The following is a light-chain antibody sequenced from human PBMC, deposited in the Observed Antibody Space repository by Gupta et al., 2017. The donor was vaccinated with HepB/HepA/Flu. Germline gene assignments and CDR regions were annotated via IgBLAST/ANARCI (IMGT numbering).Light chain of an antibody. CDR3: AAWDDSLSGPV. J-gene: IGLJ1*01. V-gene: IGLV1-47*01. CDR2: RSD. CDR1: SSNFGSNY. Sequence: QSVLTQPPSASGTPGQRVTISCSGSSSNFGSNYVYWYQQLPGTAPKVLIYRSDQRSSGVPDRFSGSKSGTSASLAISGLRSEDEADYYWAAWDDSLSGPVFGTGTKVTVL.